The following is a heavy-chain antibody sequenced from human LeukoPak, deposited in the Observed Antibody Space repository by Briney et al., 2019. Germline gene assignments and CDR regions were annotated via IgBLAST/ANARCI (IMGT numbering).Heavy chain of an antibody. CDR2: IFHSGSA. D-gene: IGHD5-12*01. CDR1: GDSISNYY. J-gene: IGHJ4*02. CDR3: ARDLGDGGYDALDS. V-gene: IGHV4-59*12. Sequence: SETLSLTCTVSGDSISNYYWSWIRQSPGKGLEWLGYIFHSGSANLNPSLRSRLTLSVDTTKNEFSLKLTSVTAADTAVYFCARDLGDGGYDALDSWGQGTLVTVSS.